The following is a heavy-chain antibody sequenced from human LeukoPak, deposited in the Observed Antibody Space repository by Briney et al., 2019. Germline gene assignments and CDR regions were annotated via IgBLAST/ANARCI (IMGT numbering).Heavy chain of an antibody. V-gene: IGHV4-34*01. D-gene: IGHD5-12*01. Sequence: SETLSLTCAVYGGSFSGYYWSWIRQPPGKGLEWLGEINHSGSTNYNPSLKSRVTISVDTSKNQFSLKLSSVTAADTAVYYCARAPIVATTNYYYYYGMDVWGQGTTVTVSS. CDR1: GGSFSGYY. CDR3: ARAPIVATTNYYYYYGMDV. J-gene: IGHJ6*02. CDR2: INHSGST.